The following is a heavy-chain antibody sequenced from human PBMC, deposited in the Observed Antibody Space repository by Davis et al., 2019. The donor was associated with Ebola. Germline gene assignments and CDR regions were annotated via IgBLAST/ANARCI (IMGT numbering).Heavy chain of an antibody. CDR3: ARPGYSSGRADYFDY. CDR1: GYSFTSYW. V-gene: IGHV5-51*01. Sequence: PGGSLRLSCKGSGYSFTSYWIGWVRQMPGKGLEWMGIIYPGDSDTRYSPSFQGQVTISADKSISTAYLQWSSLKASDTAMYYCARPGYSSGRADYFDYWGQGTLVTVSS. J-gene: IGHJ4*02. D-gene: IGHD6-19*01. CDR2: IYPGDSDT.